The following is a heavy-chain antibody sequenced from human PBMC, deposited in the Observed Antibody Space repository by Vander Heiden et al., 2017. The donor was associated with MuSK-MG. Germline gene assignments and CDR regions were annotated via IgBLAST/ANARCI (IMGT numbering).Heavy chain of an antibody. J-gene: IGHJ4*02. CDR3: ARDGTAVAGTDY. CDR2: ISSSGSTI. D-gene: IGHD6-19*01. Sequence: EVQLVESGGGLVQPGGSLRLSCAASGFTFSSYEMNWVRQAPGKGLEWVSYISSSGSTIYYADAVKGRFTISRDNAKNSLYLKMKSMRAEDTAVYYCARDGTAVAGTDYWGQGTLVTVSS. V-gene: IGHV3-48*03. CDR1: GFTFSSYE.